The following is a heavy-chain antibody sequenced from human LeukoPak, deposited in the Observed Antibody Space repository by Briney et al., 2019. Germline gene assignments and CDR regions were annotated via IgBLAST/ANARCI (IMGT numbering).Heavy chain of an antibody. CDR1: GGSFSGYY. J-gene: IGHJ5*02. CDR2: INHSGST. V-gene: IGHV4-34*01. CDR3: ARSHYDFWSGSRFGWFDP. D-gene: IGHD3-3*01. Sequence: PSETLSLTCAVYGGSFSGYYWSWIRQPPGKGLEWIGEINHSGSTNYNPSLKSRVTISVDTSKNQFSLKLSSVTAADTAVYYCARSHYDFWSGSRFGWFDPWGQGTLVTVSS.